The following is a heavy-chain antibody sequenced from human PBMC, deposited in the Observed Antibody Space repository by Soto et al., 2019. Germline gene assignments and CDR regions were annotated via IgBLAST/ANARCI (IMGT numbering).Heavy chain of an antibody. CDR2: ISGSGGST. J-gene: IGHJ2*01. CDR3: AKGSVGFIAAAGPYWYFDL. V-gene: IGHV3-23*01. D-gene: IGHD6-13*01. Sequence: EVQLLESGGGLVQPGGSLRLSCAASGFTFSSYAMSWVRQAPGKGLEWVSAISGSGGSTYYADSVKGRFTISRDNSKNTLYLQMNSPRAEDTAVYYCAKGSVGFIAAAGPYWYFDLWGRGTLVTVSS. CDR1: GFTFSSYA.